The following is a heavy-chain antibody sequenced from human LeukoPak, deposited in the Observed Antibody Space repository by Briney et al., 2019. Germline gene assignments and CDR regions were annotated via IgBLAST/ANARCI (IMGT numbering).Heavy chain of an antibody. CDR2: ISSSSSYM. J-gene: IGHJ4*02. CDR1: GFTFSSYS. CDR3: ARGGYSSSWYHDS. Sequence: PGGSLRLSCAAPGFTFSSYSMNWVRQAPGKGLEWVSSISSSSSYMYYADSVKGRFTISRDNAKNSLYMQVNSLRAEDTAVYYCARGGYSSSWYHDSWGQGTLVTVSS. V-gene: IGHV3-21*01. D-gene: IGHD6-13*01.